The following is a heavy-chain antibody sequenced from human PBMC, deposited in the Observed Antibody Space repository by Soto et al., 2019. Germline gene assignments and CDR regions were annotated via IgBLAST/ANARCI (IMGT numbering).Heavy chain of an antibody. Sequence: PGGSLRLSCAASGFTFTNAWMNWVRQAPGKGLEWVGRIKSKTDGGTTDYAAPVKGRFTISRDDSKNTLYLQMNSLKTEDTAVYYCATPGAGVVKLYWYFDLWGRGTLVTVSS. D-gene: IGHD3-3*01. CDR2: IKSKTDGGTT. V-gene: IGHV3-15*07. CDR3: ATPGAGVVKLYWYFDL. CDR1: GFTFTNAW. J-gene: IGHJ2*01.